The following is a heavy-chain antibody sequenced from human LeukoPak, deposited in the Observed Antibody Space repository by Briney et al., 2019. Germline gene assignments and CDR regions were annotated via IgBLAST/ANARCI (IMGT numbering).Heavy chain of an antibody. CDR1: GGSISSGDYY. CDR3: ARVGIAAAGVAY. J-gene: IGHJ4*02. V-gene: IGHV4-30-4*08. CDR2: IYYSGST. D-gene: IGHD6-13*01. Sequence: SGTLSLTCAVSGGSISSGDYYWSWIRQPPGKGLEWIGYIYYSGSTYYNPSLKSRVTISVDTSKNQFSLKLSSVTAADTAVYYCARVGIAAAGVAYWGQGTLVTVSS.